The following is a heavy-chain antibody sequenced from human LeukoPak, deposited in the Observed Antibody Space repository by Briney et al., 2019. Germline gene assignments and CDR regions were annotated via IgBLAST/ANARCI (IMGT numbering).Heavy chain of an antibody. CDR1: GGSISSYY. CDR2: IYYSGST. CDR3: ARVTGYMIEDYFDY. Sequence: SETLSLTCTVSGGSISSYYWSWIRQPPAKGLEWIGYIYYSGSTNYKPSLKSRVTISVETSKNQFSLKLRSVTAADTAVYYCARVTGYMIEDYFDYWGQGTLVTVSS. J-gene: IGHJ4*02. V-gene: IGHV4-59*01. D-gene: IGHD3-22*01.